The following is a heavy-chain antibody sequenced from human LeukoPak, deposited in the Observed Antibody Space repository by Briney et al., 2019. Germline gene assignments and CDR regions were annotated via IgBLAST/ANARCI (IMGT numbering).Heavy chain of an antibody. Sequence: GGSLRLSCAASGFTFSSYGMHWVRQAPGKGLEWVAVIWYDGSNKYYADSVKGQFTISRDNSKNTLYLQMNSLRAEDTAVYYCARAGGIVVEDNWFDPWGQGTLVTVSS. D-gene: IGHD2-2*01. V-gene: IGHV3-33*01. CDR2: IWYDGSNK. CDR3: ARAGGIVVEDNWFDP. CDR1: GFTFSSYG. J-gene: IGHJ5*02.